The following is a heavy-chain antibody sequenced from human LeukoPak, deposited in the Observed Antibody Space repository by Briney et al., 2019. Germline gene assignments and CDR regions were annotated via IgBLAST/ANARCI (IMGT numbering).Heavy chain of an antibody. CDR1: GGSIRSDY. Sequence: SETLSLTCTVSGGSIRSDYWSWVRQPPGKGLEWVGYLYYGGSTNYNPSLKSRVAISGDTSNNQFSLKLSSVTAADTAVYYCASYRAARGSFDYWGQGTLVTVSS. CDR3: ASYRAARGSFDY. J-gene: IGHJ4*02. V-gene: IGHV4-59*01. CDR2: LYYGGST. D-gene: IGHD6-6*01.